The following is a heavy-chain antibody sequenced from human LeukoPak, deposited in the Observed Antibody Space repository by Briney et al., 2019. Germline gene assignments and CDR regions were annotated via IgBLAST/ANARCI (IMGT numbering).Heavy chain of an antibody. Sequence: SETLSLTCAVSGTTFSTYYWTWIRQPPGKGLEWIGEVNHSGYTNYNPSLKSRVPISVVTSKTQSSLRLRSVTAADPAVYFCARMTTGHDLWGQGTLDTVSS. D-gene: IGHD4-17*01. V-gene: IGHV4-34*01. CDR3: ARMTTGHDL. CDR2: VNHSGYT. CDR1: GTTFSTYY. J-gene: IGHJ4*02.